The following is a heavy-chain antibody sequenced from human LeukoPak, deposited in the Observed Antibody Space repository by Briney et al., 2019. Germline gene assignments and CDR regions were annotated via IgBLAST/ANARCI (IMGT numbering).Heavy chain of an antibody. V-gene: IGHV3-7*01. CDR2: IKQAGSEK. D-gene: IGHD3-10*01. J-gene: IGHJ4*02. CDR1: GFTFSDHY. CDR3: ARLLPPYYGSGSYGVDY. Sequence: GGSLRLSCAASGFTFSDHYMDWVRQAPGKGLEWVANIKQAGSEKYYVDSVKGRFTISRDNAKNSLYLQMNSLRAEDTAVYYCARLLPPYYGSGSYGVDYWGQGTLVTVSS.